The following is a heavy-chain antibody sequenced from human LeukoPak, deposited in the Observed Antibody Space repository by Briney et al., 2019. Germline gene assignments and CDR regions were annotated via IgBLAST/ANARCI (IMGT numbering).Heavy chain of an antibody. J-gene: IGHJ4*02. CDR1: GFAFGSHW. CDR2: IESDASNT. Sequence: GGSLRLSCAASGFAFGSHWMHWVRQAPGKGLVWVARIESDASNTRYADSVKGRFTISRDNANKTLYLQMNSLRAEDAAVYYCARDTVIPYSQVGTTKDWGQGTLVTVSS. D-gene: IGHD1-26*01. V-gene: IGHV3-74*01. CDR3: ARDTVIPYSQVGTTKD.